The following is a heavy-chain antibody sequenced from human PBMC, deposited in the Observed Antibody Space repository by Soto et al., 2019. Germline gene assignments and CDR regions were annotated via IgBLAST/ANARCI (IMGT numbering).Heavy chain of an antibody. J-gene: IGHJ4*02. D-gene: IGHD4-17*01. Sequence: QLRESAPGLVKPSKTLSPTSKASGASVTTGSYSRTGFRQPPGKGLEWIGYIYYSGSTNYNPSLESRATIFADKSGSHFSLNLTSVTADDTAVYYCARRDYAIDSWGRGTLVTVSS. CDR3: ARRDYAIDS. CDR1: GASVTTGSYS. CDR2: IYYSGST. V-gene: IGHV4-61*03.